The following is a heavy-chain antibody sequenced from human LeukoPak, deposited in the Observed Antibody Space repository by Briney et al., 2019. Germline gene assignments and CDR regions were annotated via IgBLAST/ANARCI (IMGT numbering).Heavy chain of an antibody. D-gene: IGHD2-2*01. CDR3: AKGGGYCSSTSCPYYYYYYYMDV. V-gene: IGHV3-23*01. Sequence: GGSLRLSCAASGFTFSSYAMSWVRQAPGKGLEWVSAISGSGGSTYYADSVKGRFTISRDNSKNTLYLQMNSLRAEDTAVYYYAKGGGYCSSTSCPYYYYYYYMDVWGKGTTVTVSS. J-gene: IGHJ6*03. CDR2: ISGSGGST. CDR1: GFTFSSYA.